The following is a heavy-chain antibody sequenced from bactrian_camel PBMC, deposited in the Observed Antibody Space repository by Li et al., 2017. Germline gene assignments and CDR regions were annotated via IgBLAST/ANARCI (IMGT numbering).Heavy chain of an antibody. CDR3: AAPYGSTWWRGGFGY. D-gene: IGHD6*01. CDR2: ISWNPAIT. V-gene: IGHV3S1*01. CDR1: GFTFSDYW. J-gene: IGHJ6*01. Sequence: HVQLVESGGTLVQPGGSLRLSCAASGFTFSDYWMSWVRQAPGKGPEWVSTISWNPAITNYADSVKGQFIISRDNTKNTVYLQMNSLNPEHTAVYYCAAPYGSTWWRGGFGYWGQGTQVTVS.